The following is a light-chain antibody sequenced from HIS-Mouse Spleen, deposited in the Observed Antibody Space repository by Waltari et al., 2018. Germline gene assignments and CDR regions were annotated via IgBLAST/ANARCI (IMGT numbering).Light chain of an antibody. Sequence: EIVLTQSPATLSLSPGERATLSCRASQSVRSYLAWYQQKPGQAPRLLTYDASNRATGIPARFSGRGSGTDFTLTISSLEPEDFAVYYCQQRSNWPLFGQGTKLEIK. CDR2: DAS. CDR1: QSVRSY. CDR3: QQRSNWPL. V-gene: IGKV3-11*01. J-gene: IGKJ2*01.